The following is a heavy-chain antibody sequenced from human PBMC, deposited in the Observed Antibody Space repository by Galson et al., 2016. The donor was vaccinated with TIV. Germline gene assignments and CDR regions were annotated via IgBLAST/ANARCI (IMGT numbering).Heavy chain of an antibody. J-gene: IGHJ6*02. D-gene: IGHD6-13*01. Sequence: SLRLSCAASGFTFDEYAMHWVRQAPGKGLEWVAGITRNSGNIGYADSVKGRFTISRDNAKNSLYLQMNSLRAEDTAVYYCARSLAAVHYYGMDVWGQGTTVTVSS. V-gene: IGHV3-9*01. CDR2: ITRNSGNI. CDR3: ARSLAAVHYYGMDV. CDR1: GFTFDEYA.